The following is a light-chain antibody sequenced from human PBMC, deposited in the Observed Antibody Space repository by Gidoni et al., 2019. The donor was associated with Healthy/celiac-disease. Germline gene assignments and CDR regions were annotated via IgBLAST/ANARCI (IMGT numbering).Light chain of an antibody. Sequence: QSALTQPASVSGSPGQSITISCTGTSSDVGGYNYVSWYQQHPGKAPNLIIYEVSNRPSGVSNRFSGSKSGNTASLTISGLQAEDEADYYCSSYTSSSKDVFGTGTKVTVL. CDR3: SSYTSSSKDV. V-gene: IGLV2-14*01. CDR1: SSDVGGYNY. CDR2: EVS. J-gene: IGLJ1*01.